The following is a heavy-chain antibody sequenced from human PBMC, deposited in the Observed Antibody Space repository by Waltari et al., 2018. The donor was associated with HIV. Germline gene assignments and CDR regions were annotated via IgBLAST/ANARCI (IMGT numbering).Heavy chain of an antibody. D-gene: IGHD6-6*01. CDR2: ISTSSSAI. V-gene: IGHV3-48*01. CDR3: ARDRTRYYFDS. CDR1: GFSFSSYS. Sequence: EVQLVESGGGLVQPGGSLRLSCTASGFSFSSYSMNWVRQAPGKGMEKVSYISTSSSAIFYADSVKGRFTISRDTAKNSLYLQMNSLRAEDTAVYYCARDRTRYYFDSWGQGTLVTVSS. J-gene: IGHJ4*02.